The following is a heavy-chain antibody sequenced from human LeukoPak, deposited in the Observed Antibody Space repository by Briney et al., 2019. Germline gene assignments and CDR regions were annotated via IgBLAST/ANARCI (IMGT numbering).Heavy chain of an antibody. Sequence: PGRSLRLSCAASGFTFSTYAMNWVRQAPGKGLEWVSTLSGSGGTTYYADSVKGRFTISRDNSKNTLFLHMNSLRAEDTAVYYCAKDTGGWYFDLWGRGALVTVSS. J-gene: IGHJ2*01. CDR2: LSGSGGTT. CDR3: AKDTGGWYFDL. V-gene: IGHV3-23*01. CDR1: GFTFSTYA. D-gene: IGHD1-26*01.